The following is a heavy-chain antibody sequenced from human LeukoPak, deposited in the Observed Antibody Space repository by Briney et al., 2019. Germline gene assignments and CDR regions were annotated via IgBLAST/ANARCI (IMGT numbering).Heavy chain of an antibody. J-gene: IGHJ3*02. CDR1: GFNFSGFG. V-gene: IGHV3-23*01. Sequence: GGSLRLSCAASGFNFSGFGVNWVRQGPGKGLEWVSGISFIISTWSADSVKGRFTISRDNSKNTVYLQMNSLRDDDTAVYYCAKGTSRLNYDAFDIWGQGTLVTVSS. D-gene: IGHD5-24*01. CDR2: ISFIIST. CDR3: AKGTSRLNYDAFDI.